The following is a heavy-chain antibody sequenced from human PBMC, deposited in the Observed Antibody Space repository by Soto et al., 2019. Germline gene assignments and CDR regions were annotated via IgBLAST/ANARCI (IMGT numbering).Heavy chain of an antibody. CDR3: ATNYGSGSSHFDH. CDR1: GDTFSFYT. J-gene: IGHJ4*02. V-gene: IGHV1-69*02. Sequence: QVQLVQSGAEVKKPGSTVKVSCTTSGDTFSFYTINWVRQAPGQGLEWMGRFIPMVRMSDYAQKFQGRVTISADKSTNTAYMVLSSLRSDDTAMYFCATNYGSGSSHFDHWGQGTLVTVSS. D-gene: IGHD3-10*01. CDR2: FIPMVRMS.